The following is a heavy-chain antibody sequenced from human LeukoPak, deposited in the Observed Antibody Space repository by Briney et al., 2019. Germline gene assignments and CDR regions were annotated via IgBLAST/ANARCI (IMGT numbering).Heavy chain of an antibody. CDR2: TYYRSKWYI. V-gene: IGHV6-1*01. Sequence: SQTLSLTCAISGDSASSNSATWNWIRQSPSRGLEWLGRTYYRSKWYIDYAESVKSRITINPDTSKNQFSLQLNSVTPEDTAVYYCARGGPRVLDPWGQGTLVTVSS. J-gene: IGHJ5*02. CDR3: ARGGPRVLDP. D-gene: IGHD3-16*01. CDR1: GDSASSNSAT.